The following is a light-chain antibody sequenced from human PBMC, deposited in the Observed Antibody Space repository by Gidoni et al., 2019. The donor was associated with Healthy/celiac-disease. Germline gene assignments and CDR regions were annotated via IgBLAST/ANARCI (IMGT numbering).Light chain of an antibody. V-gene: IGKV3-20*01. Sequence: EIVLTQSPGTLSLSPGERATLSCRASQSVSSSYLAWYQQKPGQAPRLLIYGASSRATGSPDRCSGSGSGTDFTLTISRLEPEDFAVYYCQQYGSSLTWTFXXXTKVEIK. CDR2: GAS. J-gene: IGKJ1*01. CDR1: QSVSSSY. CDR3: QQYGSSLTWT.